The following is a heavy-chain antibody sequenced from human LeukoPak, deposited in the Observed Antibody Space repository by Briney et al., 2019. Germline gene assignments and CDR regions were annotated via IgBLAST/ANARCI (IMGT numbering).Heavy chain of an antibody. D-gene: IGHD3-9*01. Sequence: QTGRSLRLSCAPTEFTFSVHYMDWVRQAPGNGLEWLGRTRNKANSYTTEYAASVKGRFTISRDDSKNSLYLQRNSLKTEDTAVYYCARWGSAVTGYYWGQGTLVTVSS. CDR2: TRNKANSYTT. J-gene: IGHJ4*02. V-gene: IGHV3-72*01. CDR1: EFTFSVHY. CDR3: ARWGSAVTGYY.